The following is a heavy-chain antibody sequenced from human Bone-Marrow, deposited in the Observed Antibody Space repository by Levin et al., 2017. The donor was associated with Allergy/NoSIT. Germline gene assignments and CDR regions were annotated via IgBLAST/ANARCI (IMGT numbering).Heavy chain of an antibody. V-gene: IGHV3-7*01. D-gene: IGHD1-1*01. Sequence: GSLRLSCAASGFTFSNYWMGWVRQAPGKGLEWVANINQDGDGKYYVDSVKGRFTISRDNAKNSLHLHMNSLRAEDTAVYYCARDQGTGTTEFDSWGQGTLVTVSS. CDR1: GFTFSNYW. CDR3: ARDQGTGTTEFDS. J-gene: IGHJ4*02. CDR2: INQDGDGK.